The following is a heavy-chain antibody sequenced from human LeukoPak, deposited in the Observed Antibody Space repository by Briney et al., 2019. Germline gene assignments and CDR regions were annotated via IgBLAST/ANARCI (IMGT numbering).Heavy chain of an antibody. CDR3: AKDLFRWSFDF. J-gene: IGHJ4*02. CDR1: GFTFSRNA. D-gene: IGHD4-23*01. Sequence: PGGSLRLSCAASGFTFSRNAMTWVRQAPGKGLEWVSAIHGSDDTTHYADSVKGRFTISRDKSKNTLYLLMNSLRADDTAVYYCAKDLFRWSFDFWGQGTLVTVSS. CDR2: IHGSDDTT. V-gene: IGHV3-23*01.